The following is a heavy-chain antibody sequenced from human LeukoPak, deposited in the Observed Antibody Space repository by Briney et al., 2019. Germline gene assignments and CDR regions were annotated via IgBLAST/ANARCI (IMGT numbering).Heavy chain of an antibody. CDR2: IRYDGSNK. V-gene: IGHV3-30*02. D-gene: IGHD3-16*02. CDR1: GFAFSSYW. Sequence: QTGGSLRLSCAASGFAFSSYWMSWVRQAPGKGLEWVAFIRYDGSNKYYADSVKGRFTISRDNSKNTLYLQMNSLRAEDTAVYYCAKDYYDYVWGSYRYGYYYYYYMDVWGKGTTVTVSS. CDR3: AKDYYDYVWGSYRYGYYYYYYMDV. J-gene: IGHJ6*03.